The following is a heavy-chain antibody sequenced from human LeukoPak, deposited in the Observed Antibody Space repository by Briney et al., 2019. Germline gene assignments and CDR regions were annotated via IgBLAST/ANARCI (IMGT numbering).Heavy chain of an antibody. Sequence: SETLSLTRAVYGGSFRRYYWSWIRQPPAKGLEWIGYIFYNEGTRHNPPLKSRVTISEDPSNNHLSLKANPATAAGTARYYLVECNSRYQPWTLDIWGQGTMVTVSS. J-gene: IGHJ3*02. CDR2: IFYNEGT. CDR3: VECNSRYQPWTLDI. V-gene: IGHV4-59*01. CDR1: GGSFRRYY. D-gene: IGHD2-2*01.